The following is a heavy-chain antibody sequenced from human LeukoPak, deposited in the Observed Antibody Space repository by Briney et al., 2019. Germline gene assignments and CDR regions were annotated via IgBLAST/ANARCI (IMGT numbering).Heavy chain of an antibody. V-gene: IGHV3-7*01. J-gene: IGHJ4*02. CDR1: GFTFSSCA. CDR3: SRSLNY. Sequence: GGSLRLSCAASGFTFSSCAMSWVRQAPGKGLEWVAHIKEDGSETHYVDSAKGRFTISRDNARSSLYLQMDSLRVEDTAIYYCSRSLNYWGQGTLVTVSS. CDR2: IKEDGSET.